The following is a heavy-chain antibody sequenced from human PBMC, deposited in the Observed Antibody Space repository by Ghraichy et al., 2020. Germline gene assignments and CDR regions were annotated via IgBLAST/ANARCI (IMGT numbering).Heavy chain of an antibody. CDR1: GGSISSYF. D-gene: IGHD5-24*01. J-gene: IGHJ4*02. CDR3: ARGDAYNFGYFDY. V-gene: IGHV4-59*01. CDR2: IYYTGST. Sequence: SETLSLTCNVSGGSISSYFWSWIRQPPGKGLEWIGYIYYTGSTNYNPSLKSRVTISVDTSKNQFSLKLTSVTAADTAVYYCARGDAYNFGYFDYWGQGTLVTVSS.